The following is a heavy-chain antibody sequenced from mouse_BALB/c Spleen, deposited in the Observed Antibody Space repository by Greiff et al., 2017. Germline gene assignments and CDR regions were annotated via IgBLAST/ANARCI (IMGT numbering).Heavy chain of an antibody. J-gene: IGHJ3*01. CDR3: ARHTYYDYVPFAY. Sequence: EVKLVESGGDLVKPGGSLKLSCAASGFTFSSYGMSWVRQTPDKRLEWVATISSGGSYTYYPDSVKGRFTISRDNAKNTLYLQMSSLKSEDTAMYYCARHTYYDYVPFAYWGQGTLVTVSA. D-gene: IGHD2-4*01. CDR2: ISSGGSYT. CDR1: GFTFSSYG. V-gene: IGHV5-6*01.